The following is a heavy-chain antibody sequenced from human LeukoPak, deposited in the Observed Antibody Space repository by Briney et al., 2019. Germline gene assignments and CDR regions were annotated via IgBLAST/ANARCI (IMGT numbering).Heavy chain of an antibody. CDR2: INHSGST. D-gene: IGHD5-18*01. CDR1: GGSFSGYY. V-gene: IGHV4-34*01. CDR3: ASSDTAMFLGPYYFAY. J-gene: IGHJ4*02. Sequence: PSETLSLTCAVYGGSFSGYYWSWIRQPPGKGLEWIGEINHSGSTNYNPSLKSRVTISVDTSKNQFSLKLSSLTAADTAVYYCASSDTAMFLGPYYFAYWGQGTLVTVSS.